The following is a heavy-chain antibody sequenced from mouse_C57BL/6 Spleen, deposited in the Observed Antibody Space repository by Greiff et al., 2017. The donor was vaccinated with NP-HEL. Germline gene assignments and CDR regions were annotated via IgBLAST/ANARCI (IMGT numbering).Heavy chain of an antibody. Sequence: DVKLVESGGGLVKPGGSLKLSCAASGFTFSDYGMHWVRQAPEKGLEWVAYISGGSSTIYYADTVKGRFPISRDNAKNTLFLQMTSLRSEDTAMYYCARITTVVATDYYAMDYWGQGTSVTVSS. CDR3: ARITTVVATDYYAMDY. CDR1: GFTFSDYG. V-gene: IGHV5-17*01. CDR2: ISGGSSTI. D-gene: IGHD1-1*01. J-gene: IGHJ4*01.